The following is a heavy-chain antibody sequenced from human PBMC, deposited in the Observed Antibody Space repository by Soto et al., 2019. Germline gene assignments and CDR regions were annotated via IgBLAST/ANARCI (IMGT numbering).Heavy chain of an antibody. V-gene: IGHV1-18*01. J-gene: IGHJ6*02. CDR2: ISPYTGDT. D-gene: IGHD3-16*01. Sequence: QVQLVQSGDEMKKPGASVRVSCKASGYIFVNYGIAWVRQAPGQGLEWMGWISPYTGDTHSASKVQGRLTITTDTSTSTAYMDLGSLPSDDTAVYYCAMVDNYVTPTPQDVWGQGTTVTVSS. CDR3: AMVDNYVTPTPQDV. CDR1: GYIFVNYG.